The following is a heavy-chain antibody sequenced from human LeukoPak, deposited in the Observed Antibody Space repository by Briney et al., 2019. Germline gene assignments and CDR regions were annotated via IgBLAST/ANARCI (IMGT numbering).Heavy chain of an antibody. CDR2: IYYSGSA. Sequence: PSQTLSLTCTVSGGSISSGDYYWSWIRQPPGKGLEWIGYIYYSGSAYYNPSLKSRVTISVDTSKNQFSLKLSSVTAADTAVYYCAREVSRWPYYFDYWGQGTLVTVSP. V-gene: IGHV4-30-4*01. D-gene: IGHD4-23*01. CDR3: AREVSRWPYYFDY. J-gene: IGHJ4*02. CDR1: GGSISSGDYY.